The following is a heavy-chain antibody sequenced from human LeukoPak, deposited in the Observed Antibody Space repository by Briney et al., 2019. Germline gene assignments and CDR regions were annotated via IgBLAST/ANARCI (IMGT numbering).Heavy chain of an antibody. J-gene: IGHJ5*02. CDR1: GVSLSGYY. Sequence: PSETLSLTCAVYGVSLSGYYWSWIRQPPGKGLEWIGEINHSGSTNYNPSLKSRVTISIDTSKNQFSLKVSSVTAADTAVYYCANSLGYCSGGSCYSEYNYLDPWGQGTLVTVSS. D-gene: IGHD2-15*01. CDR2: INHSGST. V-gene: IGHV4-34*01. CDR3: ANSLGYCSGGSCYSEYNYLDP.